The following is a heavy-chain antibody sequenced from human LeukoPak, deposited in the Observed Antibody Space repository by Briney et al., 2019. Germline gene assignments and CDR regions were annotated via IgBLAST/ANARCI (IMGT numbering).Heavy chain of an antibody. Sequence: PSETLSLTCSVSGDSFSNSHYYWAWIRQPPGKGREWIGTIFHSGTTYYSPSLTGRVTISVDTSMTQFSLRLSSLTAADTAVYYCASERWSRRSYFDYWGQGILVTVSS. J-gene: IGHJ4*02. CDR3: ASERWSRRSYFDY. D-gene: IGHD5-24*01. CDR2: IFHSGTT. CDR1: GDSFSNSHYY. V-gene: IGHV4-39*07.